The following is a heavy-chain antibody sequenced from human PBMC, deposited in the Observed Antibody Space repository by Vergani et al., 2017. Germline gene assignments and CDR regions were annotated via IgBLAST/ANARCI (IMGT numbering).Heavy chain of an antibody. CDR2: ISNDGSKK. CDR1: GFSFSSHA. V-gene: IGHV3-30*18. CDR3: AKASSVTSGSLQYNFYLDV. Sequence: QVQLAESGGGRVQPGRSLRLSCAASGFSFSSHAIHWVRQAPGKGLEWVAVISNDGSKKYYADSVKGRFTISRDNSNNTLDLQMNILRTQDTAVYYCAKASSVTSGSLQYNFYLDVWGKGTTVTVS. J-gene: IGHJ6*03. D-gene: IGHD3-10*01.